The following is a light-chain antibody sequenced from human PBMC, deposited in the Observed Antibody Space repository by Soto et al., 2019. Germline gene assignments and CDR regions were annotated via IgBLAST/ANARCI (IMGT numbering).Light chain of an antibody. Sequence: QSALTQPPSASGSPGQSVTISCTGTSSDVGGYNYVSWYQQYPGKAPKLMIYEVTKRPSGVPDRFSGSKSGNTASLTVSGLLAEDEADYYCGSYAGTYWVFGGGTKLTVL. CDR1: SSDVGGYNY. J-gene: IGLJ3*02. CDR2: EVT. CDR3: GSYAGTYWV. V-gene: IGLV2-8*01.